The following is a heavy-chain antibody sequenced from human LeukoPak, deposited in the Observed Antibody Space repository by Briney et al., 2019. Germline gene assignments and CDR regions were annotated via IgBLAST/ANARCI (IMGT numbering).Heavy chain of an antibody. CDR1: GFTFSNYV. J-gene: IGHJ4*02. CDR2: ISGSGDST. V-gene: IGHV3-23*01. CDR3: AKVRAPSGWFNSDY. Sequence: GGSLRLSCAASGFTFSNYVMSWVRQPPGKGLEWVPGISGSGDSTYYADSVKGRFTISRDNSKNTLYLQMNSLRVEDTAAYYCAKVRAPSGWFNSDYWGQGTLVTVSS. D-gene: IGHD6-19*01.